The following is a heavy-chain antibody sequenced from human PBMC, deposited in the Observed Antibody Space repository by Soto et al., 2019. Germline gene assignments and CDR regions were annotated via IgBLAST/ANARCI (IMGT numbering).Heavy chain of an antibody. CDR1: GGSFIGYY. Sequence: PSETLSLTCAVYGGSFIGYYCILIRHPPLKWLEWIGEINHSGSTNYNPSLKSRVTISVDTSKNQFSLKLSSVTAADTAVYYCARGRFGSYYDFWSGYYDWFDPWGQGTLVTVSS. CDR3: ARGRFGSYYDFWSGYYDWFDP. J-gene: IGHJ5*02. V-gene: IGHV4-34*01. D-gene: IGHD3-3*01. CDR2: INHSGST.